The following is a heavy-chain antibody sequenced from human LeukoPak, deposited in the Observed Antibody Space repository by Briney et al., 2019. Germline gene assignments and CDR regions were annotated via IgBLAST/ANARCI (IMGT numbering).Heavy chain of an antibody. D-gene: IGHD3-22*01. V-gene: IGHV3-64*01. J-gene: IGHJ4*02. Sequence: GGSLRLSCGASGFTFSSYWMTWVRQAPGKGLEYVSSINSIGRRTYYANSVKGRYTISRDNSKNTLYLQMGSLRAEDMAVYYCARDHYSDNSGYDYWGQGTLVTVSS. CDR3: ARDHYSDNSGYDY. CDR2: INSIGRRT. CDR1: GFTFSSYW.